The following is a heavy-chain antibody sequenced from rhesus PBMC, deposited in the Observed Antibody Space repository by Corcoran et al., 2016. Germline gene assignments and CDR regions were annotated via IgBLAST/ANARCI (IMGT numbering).Heavy chain of an antibody. J-gene: IGHJ4*01. Sequence: QVQLVQSGPEVKKPGSSVKVSCKAFGYTFSDYNRHGVGKGPGQGREWVREINQKTGGKNYAQKFQGRVSMTRDTSTSTAYVELSSLRSEDTAVYYCARRRVATVAATYWGQGVLVTVSS. CDR3: ARRRVATVAATY. V-gene: IGHV1-138*01. CDR2: INQKTGGK. D-gene: IGHD4-29*01. CDR1: GYTFSDYN.